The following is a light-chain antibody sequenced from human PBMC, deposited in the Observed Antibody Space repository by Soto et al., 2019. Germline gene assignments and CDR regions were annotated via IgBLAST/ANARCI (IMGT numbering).Light chain of an antibody. CDR2: DNN. V-gene: IGLV1-51*01. CDR3: GKWDSSLSAGSGGYV. J-gene: IGLJ1*01. Sequence: QSALTQPPSVSAAPGQKVTISCSGSSSNIGNNYVSWYQQLPGTAPKLLIYDNNKRPSGIPDRFSGSKSGTSATLGITGLQTGDEADYYCGKWDSSLSAGSGGYVLGHGTKVTVL. CDR1: SSNIGNNY.